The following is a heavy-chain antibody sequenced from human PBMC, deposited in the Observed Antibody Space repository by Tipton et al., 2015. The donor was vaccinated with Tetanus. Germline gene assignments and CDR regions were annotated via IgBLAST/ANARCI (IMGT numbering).Heavy chain of an antibody. J-gene: IGHJ4*02. CDR2: IIPSLGTP. CDR1: GGSFNSDA. D-gene: IGHD5-18*01. CDR3: ARAPRGYSYAPFDF. V-gene: IGHV1-69*06. Sequence: QLVQSGAEVKKPGSSVKVSCKASGGSFNSDAISWVRQTPGQGLEWMGRIIPSLGTPKYEQNFQGRVTMTADKSTTTAYMEISGLRSEVSAVYYCARAPRGYSYAPFDFWGQGSRVSVSP.